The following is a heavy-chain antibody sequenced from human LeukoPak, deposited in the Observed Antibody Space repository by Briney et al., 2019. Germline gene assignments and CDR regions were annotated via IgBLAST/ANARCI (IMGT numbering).Heavy chain of an antibody. CDR2: IYHSGST. CDR1: GGSISSEGYYY. V-gene: IGHV4-30-2*01. J-gene: IGHJ4*02. Sequence: SETLSLTCAVSGGSISSEGYYYWTWIRQPPGKGLEWIGYIYHSGSTYYNPSLKSRVTISVDRSKNYFSLNLNSVTAADTAVYYCARVAHYSSGWYVVYWGQGTLVTVSS. CDR3: ARVAHYSSGWYVVY. D-gene: IGHD6-19*01.